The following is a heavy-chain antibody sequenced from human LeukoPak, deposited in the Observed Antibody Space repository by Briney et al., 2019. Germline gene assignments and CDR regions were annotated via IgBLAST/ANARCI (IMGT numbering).Heavy chain of an antibody. J-gene: IGHJ4*02. CDR1: GFTVSSDY. CDR2: IYSGGST. Sequence: PGGSLRLSCVASGFTVSSDYMSWVRQAPGRGLQWVSVIYSGGSTYYADSVKGRLTISRDNFKNTLYLQMNSLRAEDTAVYYCARGLWYASAYYFDYWGQGTLVTVSS. V-gene: IGHV3-53*01. D-gene: IGHD4/OR15-4a*01. CDR3: ARGLWYASAYYFDY.